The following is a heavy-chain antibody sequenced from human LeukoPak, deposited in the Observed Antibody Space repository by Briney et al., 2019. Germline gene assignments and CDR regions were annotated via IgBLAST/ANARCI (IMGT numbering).Heavy chain of an antibody. CDR3: ARRYCSGGSCYPDY. CDR1: GYTFIAYY. D-gene: IGHD2-15*01. J-gene: IGHJ4*02. CDR2: INPNTGGT. V-gene: IGHV1-2*02. Sequence: ASVKVSCKASGYTFIAYYVQWVRQAPGQGLEWMGWINPNTGGTKTAQKFQGRVTMTRDTSITTAYMDLGRLTFDDKAVYYCARRYCSGGSCYPDYWGQGTLVTVSS.